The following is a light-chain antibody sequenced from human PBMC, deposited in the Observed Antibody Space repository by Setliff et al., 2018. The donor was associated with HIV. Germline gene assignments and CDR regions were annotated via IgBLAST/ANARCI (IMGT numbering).Light chain of an antibody. CDR3: QQLKNWPA. CDR2: AAS. J-gene: IGKJ3*01. V-gene: IGKV1-9*01. CDR1: LDINNY. Sequence: DIQLTQSPSYLSASVGDRVTITCRASLDINNYLGWYQQKPGNAPKLLIYAASTLQSGVPSRFSGSGSGTEFTLTISSLQPEDFATYFCQQLKNWPAFGPGTKVDIK.